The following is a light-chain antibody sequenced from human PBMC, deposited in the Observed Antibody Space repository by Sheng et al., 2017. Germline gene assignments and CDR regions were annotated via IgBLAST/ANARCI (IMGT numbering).Light chain of an antibody. CDR1: QSIDSW. V-gene: IGKV1-5*03. J-gene: IGKJ5*01. Sequence: DIQLTQSPSTLSASVGDRVTISCRASQSIDSWLAWHQQKPGKAPKLLIYKASTLESGVPLRFSGSGSGTEFTLTISSLQPDDFATYYCQQANSFPLFGQGTRLEIK. CDR2: KAS. CDR3: QQANSFPL.